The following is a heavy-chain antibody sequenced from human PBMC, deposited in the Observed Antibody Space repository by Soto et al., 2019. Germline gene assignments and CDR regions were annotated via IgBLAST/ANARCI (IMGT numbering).Heavy chain of an antibody. CDR3: ARDLRIAAAKGYYGMDV. CDR2: TYYRSKWYN. J-gene: IGHJ6*02. CDR1: GDSVSSNSAA. V-gene: IGHV6-1*01. D-gene: IGHD6-13*01. Sequence: SQTLSLTCAISGDSVSSNSAAWNWIRPSPSRGLEWLGRTYYRSKWYNDYAVSVKSRITINPDTSKNQFSLQLNSVTPEDTAVYYCARDLRIAAAKGYYGMDVWGQGTTVTVSS.